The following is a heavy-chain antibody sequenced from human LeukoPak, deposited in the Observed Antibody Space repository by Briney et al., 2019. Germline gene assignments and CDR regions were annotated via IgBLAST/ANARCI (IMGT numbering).Heavy chain of an antibody. D-gene: IGHD3-9*01. V-gene: IGHV3-23*01. Sequence: GGSLRLSCAASGFTFSSYAMSWVRQAPGKGLEWVSAISGSGGSTYYAGSVKGRFTISRDNSKNTLYLQMNSLRAEDTAVYYCAKDRGDILTGYYIPDAFDIWGQGTMVTVSS. J-gene: IGHJ3*02. CDR2: ISGSGGST. CDR1: GFTFSSYA. CDR3: AKDRGDILTGYYIPDAFDI.